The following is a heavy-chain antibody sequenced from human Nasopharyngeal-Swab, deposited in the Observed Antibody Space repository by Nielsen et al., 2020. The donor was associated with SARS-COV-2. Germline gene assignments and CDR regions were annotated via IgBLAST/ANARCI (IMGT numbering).Heavy chain of an antibody. V-gene: IGHV3-53*01. J-gene: IGHJ4*02. CDR2: IYSGGSI. CDR3: ARDWVAAAGNLDY. D-gene: IGHD6-13*01. Sequence: GGSLRLSCAASGFTVSSNYMSWVRQAPGKGLEWVSVIYSGGSIYYADSVKGRFTISRDNAKNSLYLQMNSLRAEDTAVYYCARDWVAAAGNLDYWGQGTLVTVSS. CDR1: GFTVSSNY.